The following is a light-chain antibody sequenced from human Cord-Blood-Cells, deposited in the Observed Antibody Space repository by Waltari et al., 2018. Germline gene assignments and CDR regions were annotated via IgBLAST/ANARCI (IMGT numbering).Light chain of an antibody. CDR3: QHYGSSPWT. V-gene: IGKV3-20*01. J-gene: IGKJ1*01. CDR2: GAS. Sequence: EIGLTQSPGTLSLSPGERATISCRASQSVSSSYLAWYQQKPGQAPRLLLYGASSRAPGIPDRLSGRWPRTDFTLTLSRLEPEDFAVYYCQHYGSSPWTFGQGTKVEIK. CDR1: QSVSSSY.